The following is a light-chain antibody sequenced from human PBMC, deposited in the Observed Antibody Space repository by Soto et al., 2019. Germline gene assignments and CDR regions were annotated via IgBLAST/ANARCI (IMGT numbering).Light chain of an antibody. J-gene: IGKJ4*01. CDR2: DAS. CDR1: QSVSSY. Sequence: EIVLTQSPATLSLSPGERATLSCRASQSVSSYLAWYHQKPGQAPRLLIYDASNRATGIPARFSGSGSGTDFTLTISSLEPEDCAVYYCQQRSNWPRLTFGGGTKVEIK. V-gene: IGKV3-11*01. CDR3: QQRSNWPRLT.